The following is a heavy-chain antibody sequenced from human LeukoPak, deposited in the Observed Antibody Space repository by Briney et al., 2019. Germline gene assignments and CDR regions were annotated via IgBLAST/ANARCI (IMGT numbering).Heavy chain of an antibody. CDR1: GFTFSSYG. CDR3: AKEDVVVITIRYFQH. J-gene: IGHJ1*01. CDR2: ISYDGSNK. Sequence: GGPLRLSCAASGFTFSSYGMHWVRQAPGKGREWVAVISYDGSNKYYADSVKGRFTISRDNSKNTLYLQMNSLRTEDTAIYYCAKEDVVVITIRYFQHWGQGTLVTVSS. D-gene: IGHD3-22*01. V-gene: IGHV3-30*18.